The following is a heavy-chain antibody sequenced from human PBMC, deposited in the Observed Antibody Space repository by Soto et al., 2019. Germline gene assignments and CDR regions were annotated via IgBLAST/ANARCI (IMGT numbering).Heavy chain of an antibody. J-gene: IGHJ6*02. V-gene: IGHV1-69*12. CDR1: GGTFRTSA. CDR2: IMPVFPTP. CDR3: ARDKDRQQLGGNYYYILDV. D-gene: IGHD3-3*02. Sequence: QVQLVQSGAEVKKPGSSVRVSCKTSGGTFRTSAISWVRQAPGQGLEWMGGIMPVFPTPDYAQKFQGRVTITAYESTSTVYIELSSLRSEDTAVYYCARDKDRQQLGGNYYYILDVWGQGTTVTVSS.